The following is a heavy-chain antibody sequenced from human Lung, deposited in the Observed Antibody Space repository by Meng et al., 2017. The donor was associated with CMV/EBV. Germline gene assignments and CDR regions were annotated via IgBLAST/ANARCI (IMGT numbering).Heavy chain of an antibody. CDR1: GYTFTAHF. Sequence: SVKVSCKASGYTFTAHFFHWVRQAPGQGLEWMGWIHPHRGNTNYAQQFQGRVTLTTDTSINTGYMELTRLTSDDTAVYYCARDNNWGPEYWGQGTLVTVSS. V-gene: IGHV1-2*02. J-gene: IGHJ4*02. D-gene: IGHD1-1*01. CDR3: ARDNNWGPEY. CDR2: IHPHRGNT.